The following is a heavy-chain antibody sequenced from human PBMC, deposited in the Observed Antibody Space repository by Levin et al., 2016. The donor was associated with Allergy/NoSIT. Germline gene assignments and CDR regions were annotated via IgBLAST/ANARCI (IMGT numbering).Heavy chain of an antibody. J-gene: IGHJ4*02. CDR1: GGSFSSSGYY. Sequence: SETLSLTCSVSGGSFSSSGYYWGWIRQSPGKGLQWIGTMYYSGTTYYNPSLESRLTISVDTSENQFSLKLSAVTAADTAVYYCARLHCSSISCYQKVFDNWGQGIQVTGLL. CDR3: ARLHCSSISCYQKVFDN. CDR2: MYYSGTT. V-gene: IGHV4-39*01. D-gene: IGHD2-2*01.